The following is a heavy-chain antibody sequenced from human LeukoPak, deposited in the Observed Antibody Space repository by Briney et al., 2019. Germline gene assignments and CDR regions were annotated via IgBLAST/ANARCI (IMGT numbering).Heavy chain of an antibody. CDR1: GFTFSSYG. D-gene: IGHD2-2*01. CDR2: ISYDGSNK. V-gene: IGHV3-30*18. CDR3: AKEPHYCSSTSCYYYYYYGMDV. Sequence: GGSLRLSCAASGFTFSSYGMHWVRQAPGKGLEWVAVISYDGSNKYYADSVKGRFTISRDNSKNTLYLQMNSLRAEDTAVYYCAKEPHYCSSTSCYYYYYYGMDVWGQGTTVTVSS. J-gene: IGHJ6*02.